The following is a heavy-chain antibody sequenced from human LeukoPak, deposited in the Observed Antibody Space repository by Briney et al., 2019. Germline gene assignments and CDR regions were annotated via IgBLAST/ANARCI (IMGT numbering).Heavy chain of an antibody. CDR3: AGHYSTGDNAFDI. Sequence: SETLSLTCTVSGGSISSYYWSWIRQPPGKGLEWIGYIYYSGSTNYNPSLKSRVTISVDTSKNQFSLKLSSVTAADTAVYYCAGHYSTGDNAFDIWGQGTMVTVSS. J-gene: IGHJ3*02. CDR1: GGSISSYY. D-gene: IGHD7-27*01. V-gene: IGHV4-59*08. CDR2: IYYSGST.